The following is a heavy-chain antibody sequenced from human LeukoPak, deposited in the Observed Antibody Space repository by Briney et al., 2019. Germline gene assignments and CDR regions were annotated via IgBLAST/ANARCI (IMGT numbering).Heavy chain of an antibody. V-gene: IGHV5-51*01. CDR2: IYPGDSDT. J-gene: IGHJ4*02. Sequence: GESLKISCKGSGYSFTSYWIGWVRQMPGKGLEWMGIIYPGDSDTRYSPSFQGQVTISADKSISTAYLQWSSLKASDTAMYYCARPRGAQQWLVPGDYWGQGTLVTVSS. CDR3: ARPRGAQQWLVPGDY. CDR1: GYSFTSYW. D-gene: IGHD6-19*01.